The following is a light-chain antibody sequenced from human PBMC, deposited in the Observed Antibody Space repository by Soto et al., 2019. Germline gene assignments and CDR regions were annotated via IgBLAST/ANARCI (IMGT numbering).Light chain of an antibody. CDR2: GNS. J-gene: IGLJ2*01. V-gene: IGLV1-40*01. CDR1: SSNIGAGYD. Sequence: QSVLTQPPSVSGAPGQRVTISCTGSSSNIGAGYDVHWYQQLPGTAPKLLIYGNSNRPSGVPDRFSGSKSGTSASLAITGLQAEDEADYYCQSYYSSLSGHVVFGGGTKLTVL. CDR3: QSYYSSLSGHVV.